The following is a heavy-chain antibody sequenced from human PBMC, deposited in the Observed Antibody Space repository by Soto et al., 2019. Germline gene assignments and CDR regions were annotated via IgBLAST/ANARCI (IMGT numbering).Heavy chain of an antibody. CDR1: GFNFEEYG. D-gene: IGHD6-19*01. V-gene: IGHV3-20*04. CDR2: SNWDGDDT. J-gene: IGHJ4*02. Sequence: EVHLVESGGRMVRPGESLRLSCAASGFNFEEYGMTWVRQAPGKGLEWVAGSNWDGDDTGYGDSVQGRFTTSSDIAKKFLYLQMNSLTVEDRARDYCAIWDIAVAVSSDYWGQGTLVTVSS. CDR3: AIWDIAVAVSSDY.